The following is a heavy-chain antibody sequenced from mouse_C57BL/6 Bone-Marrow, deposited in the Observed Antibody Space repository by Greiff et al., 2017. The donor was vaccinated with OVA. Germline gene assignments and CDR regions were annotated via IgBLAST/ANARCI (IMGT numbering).Heavy chain of an antibody. D-gene: IGHD2-3*01. J-gene: IGHJ4*01. V-gene: IGHV1-82*01. Sequence: VQLQQSGPELVKPGASVKISCKASGYAFSSSWMNWVKQRPGKGLEWIGRLYPGDGDTNYNGKFKGKATLTADKSSSTAYMQLSSLTSEDAAVYFCARNYDGYYDYYAMDYWGQGTSVTVSS. CDR2: LYPGDGDT. CDR3: ARNYDGYYDYYAMDY. CDR1: GYAFSSSW.